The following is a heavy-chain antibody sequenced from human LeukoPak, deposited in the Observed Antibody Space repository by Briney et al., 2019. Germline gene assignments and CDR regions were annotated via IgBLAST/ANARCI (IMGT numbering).Heavy chain of an antibody. CDR3: ARGGGSQNYYYYYMDV. V-gene: IGHV4-39*01. D-gene: IGHD2-15*01. CDR1: GGSISSSSYY. CDR2: ISYSGST. J-gene: IGHJ6*03. Sequence: SETLSLTCTVSGGSISSSSYYWGWIRQPPGKGLEWIGSISYSGSTYYNPSLRGRVTISGETSENQFSLKLSSVTAADTAVYYCARGGGSQNYYYYYMDVWGKGTTVTVSS.